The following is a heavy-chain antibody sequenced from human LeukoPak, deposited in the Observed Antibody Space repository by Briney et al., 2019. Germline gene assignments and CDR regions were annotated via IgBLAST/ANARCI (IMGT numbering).Heavy chain of an antibody. CDR3: ARGRYCSGGSCYQPFDY. CDR2: IWYDGSNK. V-gene: IGHV3-33*01. J-gene: IGHJ4*02. CDR1: GFTFSSYG. Sequence: PGRSLRLSCAASGFTFSSYGMHWVRQAPGKGLEWVAVIWYDGSNKYYADSVKGRFTISRDNSKNTLYLQMNSLRAEDTAVYYCARGRYCSGGSCYQPFDYWGQGTLVTVSS. D-gene: IGHD2-15*01.